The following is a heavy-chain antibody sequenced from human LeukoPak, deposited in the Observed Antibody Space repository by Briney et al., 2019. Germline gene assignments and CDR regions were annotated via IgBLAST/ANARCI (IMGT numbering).Heavy chain of an antibody. CDR3: ARASDHDWGSYRWDAFDI. V-gene: IGHV3-23*01. CDR1: GVSFSDYA. CDR2: LSGRDGST. D-gene: IGHD3-16*02. Sequence: GGSLRLSCAGSGVSFSDYAMSWVRQAPGKGLEWVSGLSGRDGSTYYADSVKGRFTISRDSSKNTLYLQMNSLRAEDTAVYYCARASDHDWGSYRWDAFDIWGRGTMVTVSS. J-gene: IGHJ3*02.